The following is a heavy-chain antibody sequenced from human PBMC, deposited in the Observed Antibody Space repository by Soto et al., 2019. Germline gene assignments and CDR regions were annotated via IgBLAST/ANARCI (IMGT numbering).Heavy chain of an antibody. J-gene: IGHJ5*02. CDR3: GRDQSGIGYYVDWFDP. D-gene: IGHD3-10*02. Sequence: ASVKVSCKASGYTFTTHGISWVRQVPGQGLEWMGWVRGDNGHTNYAQSLQGRVTFTRDTAATTVNMELTSLTSEDTAIYYCGRDQSGIGYYVDWFDPWGQGTLVTVSS. CDR2: VRGDNGHT. V-gene: IGHV1-18*01. CDR1: GYTFTTHG.